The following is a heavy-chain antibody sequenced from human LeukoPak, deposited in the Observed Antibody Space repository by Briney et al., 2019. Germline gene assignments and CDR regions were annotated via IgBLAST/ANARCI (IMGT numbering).Heavy chain of an antibody. Sequence: PGRSLRLSCAASGFTFSSYGMHWVRQAPGKGLEWVAVISYDGSNKYYADSVKGRFTISRDNSKNTLYLQMNSLRAEDTAVYYCAKEFMGGPLAIAYYYYYGMDVWGQGTTVTVSS. CDR3: AKEFMGGPLAIAYYYYYGMDV. CDR1: GFTFSSYG. D-gene: IGHD1-26*01. J-gene: IGHJ6*02. V-gene: IGHV3-30*18. CDR2: ISYDGSNK.